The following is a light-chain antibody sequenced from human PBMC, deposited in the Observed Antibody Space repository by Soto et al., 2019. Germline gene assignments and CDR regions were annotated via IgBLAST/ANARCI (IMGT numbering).Light chain of an antibody. J-gene: IGKJ4*01. CDR3: QQYQSYPLT. Sequence: DIQMTQSPSTLSASVGDRVTITCRASQSINIWLAWYQQKPGKAPKLLIYKASSLESGVPSRFSGSGSGTELTLTISSLQPDDFATYYCQQYQSYPLTFGGGTKVEIK. CDR1: QSINIW. CDR2: KAS. V-gene: IGKV1-5*03.